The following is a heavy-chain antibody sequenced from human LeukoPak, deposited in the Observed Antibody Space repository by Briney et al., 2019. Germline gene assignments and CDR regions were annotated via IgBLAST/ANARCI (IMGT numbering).Heavy chain of an antibody. V-gene: IGHV4-4*07. CDR1: GGSISSYY. D-gene: IGHD6-19*01. CDR2: IYTSGST. Sequence: SETLSLTCTVPGGSISSYYWTWIRQPAGKGLEWIGRIYTSGSTDYNPSLKSRVTMSIDTSKNQFSLKLSSVTSADTAVYYCARAGRMAEPGTFDIWGQGTMVTVSS. J-gene: IGHJ3*02. CDR3: ARAGRMAEPGTFDI.